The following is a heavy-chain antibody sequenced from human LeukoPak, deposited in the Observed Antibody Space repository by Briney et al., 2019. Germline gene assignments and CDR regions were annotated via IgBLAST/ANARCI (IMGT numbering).Heavy chain of an antibody. Sequence: PSETLSLTCTVSGGSISSGSYYWSWLRQPAGKGLEWIGRIYTSGSTNYNPSLKSRVTISVDTSKNQFSLKLSSVTAADTAVYYCARGVVRDYWGQGTLVTVSS. CDR2: IYTSGST. J-gene: IGHJ4*02. V-gene: IGHV4-61*02. CDR1: GGSISSGSYY. CDR3: ARGVVRDY. D-gene: IGHD2-15*01.